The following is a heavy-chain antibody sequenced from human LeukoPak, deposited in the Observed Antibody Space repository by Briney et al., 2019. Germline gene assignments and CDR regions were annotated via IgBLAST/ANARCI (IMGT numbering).Heavy chain of an antibody. J-gene: IGHJ5*02. CDR1: DDSFSSHY. D-gene: IGHD2-8*01. CDR3: ARLEGFCPNGVCYRPKWTGFDP. V-gene: IGHV4-59*11. Sequence: NASETLSLTCAVSDDSFSSHYWTWIRQPPGKGLEWIGYISYIGSTNYNPSLKSRVTISIDTSKNQFSLKLRSVTAADTAVYFCARLEGFCPNGVCYRPKWTGFDPWGQGTLVTVSS. CDR2: ISYIGST.